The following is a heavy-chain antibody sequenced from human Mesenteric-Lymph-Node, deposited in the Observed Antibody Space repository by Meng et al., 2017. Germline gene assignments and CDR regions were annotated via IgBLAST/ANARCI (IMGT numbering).Heavy chain of an antibody. J-gene: IGHJ2*01. D-gene: IGHD6-13*01. CDR3: ASSIAAAGTMVYWYFDL. CDR2: INWNGGST. Sequence: GESLKISCAASGFTFDDYGMSWVRQAPGKGLEWVSGINWNGGSTGYADSVKGRFTISRDNSKNTLYLQMNSLRAEDTAVYYCASSIAAAGTMVYWYFDLWGRGTLVTVSS. CDR1: GFTFDDYG. V-gene: IGHV3-20*04.